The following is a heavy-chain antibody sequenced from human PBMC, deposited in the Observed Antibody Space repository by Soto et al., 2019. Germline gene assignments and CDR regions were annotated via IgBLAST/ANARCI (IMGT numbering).Heavy chain of an antibody. J-gene: IGHJ6*02. V-gene: IGHV3-20*04. CDR2: INWNGGST. D-gene: IGHD3-22*01. CDR3: ARADMIVVVPAGYYYYGMDV. Sequence: GGSLRLSCAASGFTFDDYGMSWVRQAPGKGLEWVSGINWNGGSTGYADSVKGRFTISRDNAKNSLYLQMNSLRAEDTALYYCARADMIVVVPAGYYYYGMDVWGQGTTVTVSS. CDR1: GFTFDDYG.